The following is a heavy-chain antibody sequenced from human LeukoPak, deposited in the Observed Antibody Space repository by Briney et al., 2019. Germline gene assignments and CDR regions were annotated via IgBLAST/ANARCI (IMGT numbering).Heavy chain of an antibody. CDR3: ARNSGSYYRGAFAI. V-gene: IGHV3-33*01. CDR1: GFTFSSYG. D-gene: IGHD1-26*01. J-gene: IGHJ3*02. Sequence: HPGGSLRLSCAASGFTFSSYGMHWVRQAPGKGLEWVAVIWYDGSNKYYADSVKGRFTISRDNSKNTLYLQMNSLRAEDTAVYYCARNSGSYYRGAFAIWGQGTMVTVSS. CDR2: IWYDGSNK.